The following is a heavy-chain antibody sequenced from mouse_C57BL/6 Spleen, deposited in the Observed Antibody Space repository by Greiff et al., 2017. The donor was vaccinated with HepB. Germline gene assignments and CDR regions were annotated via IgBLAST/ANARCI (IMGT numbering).Heavy chain of an antibody. CDR3: ARSFYDGYYRYYAMDY. D-gene: IGHD2-3*01. CDR1: GFTFTDYY. V-gene: IGHV7-3*01. Sequence: EVQLVESGGGLVQPGGSLSLSCAASGFTFTDYYMSWVRQPPGKALEWLGFIRNKANGYTTEYSASVKGRFTISRDNSQSILYLQMNALRAEDSATYYCARSFYDGYYRYYAMDYWGQGTSVTVSS. J-gene: IGHJ4*01. CDR2: IRNKANGYTT.